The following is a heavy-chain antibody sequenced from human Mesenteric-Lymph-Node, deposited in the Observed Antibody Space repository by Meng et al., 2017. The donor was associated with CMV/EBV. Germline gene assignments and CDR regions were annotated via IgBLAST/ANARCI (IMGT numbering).Heavy chain of an antibody. Sequence: VSCKASGYTFNRYAMHWVRQAPGERLEWMGWINAANGNTRYSQKFQGRVTITGDTSASTGSIELSSLTSEDTAVYYCARGPEWELDDYWGQGTLVPSPQ. J-gene: IGHJ4*02. D-gene: IGHD1-26*01. CDR2: INAANGNT. V-gene: IGHV1-3*01. CDR1: GYTFNRYA. CDR3: ARGPEWELDDY.